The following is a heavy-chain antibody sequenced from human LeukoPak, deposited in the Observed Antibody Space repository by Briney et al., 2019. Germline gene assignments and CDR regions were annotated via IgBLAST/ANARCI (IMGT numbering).Heavy chain of an antibody. V-gene: IGHV4-34*01. Sequence: SETLSLTCAVYGGSFSGYYWSWIRQPPGKGLEWIGEINHSGSTNYNPSLKSRVTISVDTSKNQFSLKLSSVTAADTAVYYCARGPAYSGYDTNFDLWAVAPWPLSPQ. CDR3: ARGPAYSGYDTNFDL. J-gene: IGHJ2*01. D-gene: IGHD5-12*01. CDR1: GGSFSGYY. CDR2: INHSGST.